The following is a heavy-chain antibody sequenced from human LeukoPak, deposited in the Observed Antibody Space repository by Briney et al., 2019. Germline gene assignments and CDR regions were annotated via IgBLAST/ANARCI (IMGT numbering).Heavy chain of an antibody. CDR2: ISYDGSNK. Sequence: GGSLRLSCAASGFTFSSYGMHWVRQAPGKGLEWVAVISYDGSNKYYADSVKGRFTISRDNSKNTLYLQMNSLRAEDTAVYYCVKEGYYYDSSGIDYWGQGTLVTVSS. V-gene: IGHV3-30*18. D-gene: IGHD3-22*01. J-gene: IGHJ4*02. CDR1: GFTFSSYG. CDR3: VKEGYYYDSSGIDY.